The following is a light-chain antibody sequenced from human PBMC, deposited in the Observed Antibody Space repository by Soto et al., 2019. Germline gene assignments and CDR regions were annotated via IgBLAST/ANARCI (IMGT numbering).Light chain of an antibody. CDR2: EAS. V-gene: IGKV1-39*01. J-gene: IGKJ3*01. Sequence: DIQMTQSPSSLSASVGDRVTTTCRASQSISSHLNWYQQKPGKAPQLLIYEASSLQGGVPSRFSGSGSGTDFTLTISRLQADDFAIYYCQQRYSMPLTFGPGTRVDIK. CDR1: QSISSH. CDR3: QQRYSMPLT.